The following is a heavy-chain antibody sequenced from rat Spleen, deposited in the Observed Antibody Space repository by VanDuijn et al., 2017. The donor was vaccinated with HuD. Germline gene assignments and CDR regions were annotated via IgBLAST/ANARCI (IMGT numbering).Heavy chain of an antibody. D-gene: IGHD1-3*01. CDR2: ITPGADNS. V-gene: IGHV5-25*01. CDR3: TRFNYGTYGWFAY. CDR1: GFTFSSNW. J-gene: IGHJ3*01. Sequence: EVQLVESGGGLVQPGSPLKLSCAASGFTFSSNWLNWIRQAPTKGLEWVASITPGADNSYYRDSVKGRFSISRDDAKSTLYLQMDSLRSEDTATYYCTRFNYGTYGWFAYWGQGTLVTVSS.